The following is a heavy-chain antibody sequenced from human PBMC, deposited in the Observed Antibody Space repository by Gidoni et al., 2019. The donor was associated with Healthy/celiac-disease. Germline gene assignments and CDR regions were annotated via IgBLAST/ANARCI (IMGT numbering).Heavy chain of an antibody. J-gene: IGHJ4*02. V-gene: IGHV3-30*18. CDR3: AKGGKGYCSSTSCLNY. CDR1: GFTFSSYG. D-gene: IGHD2-2*01. CDR2: ISDEGSNK. Sequence: QVQLVESGGGVVQPGRSLRLSCAASGFTFSSYGMHWVRQAPGKGLEWVAVISDEGSNKYYADSVKGRFTISRDNSKNTLYLQMNSLRAEDTAVYYCAKGGKGYCSSTSCLNYWGQGTLVTVSS.